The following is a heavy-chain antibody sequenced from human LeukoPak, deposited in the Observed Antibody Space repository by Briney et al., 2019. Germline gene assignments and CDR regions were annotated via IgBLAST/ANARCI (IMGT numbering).Heavy chain of an antibody. CDR2: ITSGGTK. J-gene: IGHJ4*02. D-gene: IGHD3-10*01. CDR3: ARDGGSGNYFIDY. Sequence: GGSLRLSCAASGFTFSDYYMSWIRQAPGKGLKWVSYITSGGTKYYADSVKGRFTISRDNAKNSLYLQMNSLRAEDTAVYYCARDGGSGNYFIDYWGQGTLVTVSS. V-gene: IGHV3-11*01. CDR1: GFTFSDYY.